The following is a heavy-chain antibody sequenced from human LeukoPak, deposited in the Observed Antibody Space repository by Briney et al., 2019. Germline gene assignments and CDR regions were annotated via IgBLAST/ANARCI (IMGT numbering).Heavy chain of an antibody. J-gene: IGHJ4*02. CDR2: ISWNSGSI. CDR3: ARSTYYYDSSGYYPGDY. D-gene: IGHD3-22*01. Sequence: SGGSLRLSCAASGFTFDDYAMPWVRHAPGKGLEWVSGISWNSGSIGYADSVKGRFTISRDNAKNSLYLQMNSLRDEDTAVYYCARSTYYYDSSGYYPGDYWGQGTLVTVSS. CDR1: GFTFDDYA. V-gene: IGHV3-9*01.